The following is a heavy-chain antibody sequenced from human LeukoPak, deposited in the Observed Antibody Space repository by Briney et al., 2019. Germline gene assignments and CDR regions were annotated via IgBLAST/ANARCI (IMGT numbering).Heavy chain of an antibody. D-gene: IGHD2-2*01. CDR1: RYTYTCYP. CDR3: SRGYDGDDSVWDY. J-gene: IGHJ4*02. Sequence: SVNDSLLATRYTYTCYPVDWVRRAPGQGREWMGWITTYNGNTNYAQKLQGRVTMTTDTSTSTAYLDLRGLRSGDKAVYYCSRGYDGDDSVWDYWGWGTLVLVS. CDR2: ITTYNGNT. V-gene: IGHV1-18*01.